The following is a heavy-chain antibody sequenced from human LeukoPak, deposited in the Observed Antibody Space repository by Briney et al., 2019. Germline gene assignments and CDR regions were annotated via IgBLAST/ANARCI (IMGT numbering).Heavy chain of an antibody. CDR2: ISTYNGHT. V-gene: IGHV1-18*01. Sequence: ASVKVSCKASGYTFTSYGISWLRQAPGQGLEWMGWISTYNGHTNYAQKLQGRVTMTTDTSTSTAYMELRNLRSDDTAVYYCARGLEWLTRRHTWFDPWGQGTLVTVSS. CDR1: GYTFTSYG. D-gene: IGHD3-3*01. J-gene: IGHJ5*02. CDR3: ARGLEWLTRRHTWFDP.